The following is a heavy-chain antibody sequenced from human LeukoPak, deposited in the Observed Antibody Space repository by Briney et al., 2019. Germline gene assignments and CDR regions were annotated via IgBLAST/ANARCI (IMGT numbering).Heavy chain of an antibody. CDR2: ISSSGSTI. D-gene: IGHD4-17*01. Sequence: PGGSLRLSCAASGFTFSSYEMNWVRQAPGKGLEWVSYISSSGSTIYYADSVKGRFTISRDNAKNSLYLQMNGLRAEDTAVYYCARDAMTTDFDYWGQGTLVTVSS. CDR1: GFTFSSYE. V-gene: IGHV3-48*03. CDR3: ARDAMTTDFDY. J-gene: IGHJ4*02.